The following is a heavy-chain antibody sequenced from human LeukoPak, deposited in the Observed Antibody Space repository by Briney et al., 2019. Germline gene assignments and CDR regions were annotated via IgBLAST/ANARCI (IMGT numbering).Heavy chain of an antibody. V-gene: IGHV3-7*01. J-gene: IGHJ4*02. D-gene: IGHD3-10*01. CDR1: GFTFSSYA. Sequence: GGSLRLSCAASGFTFSSYAMTWVRQAPGKGLEWVANIKQDGSKKYYVDSVKGRFTISRDNAKNSLYLQMNSLRAEDTAVYYCAKEVGGSGSFWGQGTLVTVSS. CDR3: AKEVGGSGSF. CDR2: IKQDGSKK.